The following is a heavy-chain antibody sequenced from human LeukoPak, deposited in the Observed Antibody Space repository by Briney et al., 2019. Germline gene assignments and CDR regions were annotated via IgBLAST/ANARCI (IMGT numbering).Heavy chain of an antibody. CDR3: AKAMSSSWYSD. CDR2: ISGSGGST. D-gene: IGHD6-13*01. Sequence: GGSLRLSCAASGFTFSSYAMSWVRQAPGKGLEWVSAISGSGGSTYYADPVKGRFTISRDNSKNTLYLQMNSLRAEDTAVYYCAKAMSSSWYSDWGQGTLVTVSS. CDR1: GFTFSSYA. V-gene: IGHV3-23*01. J-gene: IGHJ4*02.